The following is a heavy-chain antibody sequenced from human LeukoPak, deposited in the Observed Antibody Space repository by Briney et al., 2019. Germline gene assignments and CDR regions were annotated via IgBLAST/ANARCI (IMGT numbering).Heavy chain of an antibody. Sequence: KISCKGSGYSFTSYYMHWVRQAPGQGLEWMGGIIPIFGTANYAQKFQGRVTITADESTSTAYMELSSLRSEDTAVYYCARGGPPGIAVEWFDPWAREPWSPSPQ. D-gene: IGHD6-19*01. V-gene: IGHV1-69*01. CDR1: GYSFTSYY. CDR2: IIPIFGTA. CDR3: ARGGPPGIAVEWFDP. J-gene: IGHJ5*02.